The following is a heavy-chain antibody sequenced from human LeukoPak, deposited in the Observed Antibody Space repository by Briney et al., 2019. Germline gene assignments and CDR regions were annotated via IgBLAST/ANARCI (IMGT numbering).Heavy chain of an antibody. J-gene: IGHJ4*02. Sequence: GASVKVSCKASGYTFTSYDINWVRQATGQGLECMGWMNPNSGYTGYAQKFQGRVTMTRNTSITTAYMELSSLRSADTAVYYCAMRPYNWNDDGNIDYWGQGTLVTVSS. V-gene: IGHV1-8*01. CDR1: GYTFTSYD. CDR3: AMRPYNWNDDGNIDY. D-gene: IGHD1-20*01. CDR2: MNPNSGYT.